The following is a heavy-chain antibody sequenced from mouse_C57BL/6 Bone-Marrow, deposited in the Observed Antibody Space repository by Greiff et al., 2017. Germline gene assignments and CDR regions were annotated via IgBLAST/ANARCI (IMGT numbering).Heavy chain of an antibody. CDR2: IDPENGDT. D-gene: IGHD1-1*01. CDR3: THYGSSPAWFAY. J-gene: IGHJ3*01. Sequence: EVMLVESGAELVRPGASVKLSCTASGFNIKDDYMHWVKQRPEQGLEWIGWIDPENGDTEYASKFQGKATITADTSSNTAYLQLSSLTSEDTAVYYCTHYGSSPAWFAYWGQGTLVTVSA. CDR1: GFNIKDDY. V-gene: IGHV14-4*01.